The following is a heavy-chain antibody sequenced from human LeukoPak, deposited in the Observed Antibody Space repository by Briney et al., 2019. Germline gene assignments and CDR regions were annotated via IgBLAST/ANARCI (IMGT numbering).Heavy chain of an antibody. CDR1: GFTFSSSA. CDR2: ISGSGGST. V-gene: IGHV3-23*01. D-gene: IGHD3-3*01. J-gene: IGHJ4*02. CDR3: AKDNDFWSGPNLYFDY. Sequence: PGGSLRLSCAASGFTFSSSAMSWVRQAPGKGLEWVSGISGSGGSTYYADSVKGRFTISRDNSKNTVYLQMNSLRAEDTAVYYCAKDNDFWSGPNLYFDYWGQGTLVTVSS.